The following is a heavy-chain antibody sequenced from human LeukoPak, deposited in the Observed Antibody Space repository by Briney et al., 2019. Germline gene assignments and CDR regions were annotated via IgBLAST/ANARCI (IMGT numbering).Heavy chain of an antibody. Sequence: PGKSLRLSCAASGFTFRSYAIPWVRQAPGKGLEWVAFISWDGTIKYYADSVKGRFSISRDNSKNSLYLQMNSLRAEDTAVYYCARTHSSSWYSWGQGTLVTVSS. V-gene: IGHV3-30-3*01. D-gene: IGHD6-13*01. CDR1: GFTFRSYA. CDR3: ARTHSSSWYS. CDR2: ISWDGTIK. J-gene: IGHJ4*02.